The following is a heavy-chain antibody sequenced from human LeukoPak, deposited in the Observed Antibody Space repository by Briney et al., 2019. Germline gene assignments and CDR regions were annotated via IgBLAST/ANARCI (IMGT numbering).Heavy chain of an antibody. CDR3: ARDNVAYYDSSGYLNNWFDP. V-gene: IGHV4-39*07. Sequence: SETLSLTCTVSGGSTSSSSYNWGWIRQPPGKGLEWIASIYYSGSTYYNPSLKSRVTISVDTSKNQFSLKLSSVTAADTAVYYCARDNVAYYDSSGYLNNWFDPWGQGTLVTVSS. CDR1: GGSTSSSSYN. CDR2: IYYSGST. J-gene: IGHJ5*02. D-gene: IGHD3-22*01.